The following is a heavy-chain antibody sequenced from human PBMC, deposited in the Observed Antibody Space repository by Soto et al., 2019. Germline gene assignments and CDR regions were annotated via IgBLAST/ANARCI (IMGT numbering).Heavy chain of an antibody. D-gene: IGHD2-8*01. Sequence: QVQLVQSGAEVKKPGSSVKVSCKASGGTFSSYTISWVRQAPGQGLEWMGRIIPILGIANYAQKFQGRVTITADKSTSTAYMELSSLRSEDTAVYYCARDRDGLNYYGMDVWGQGTTVTVSS. V-gene: IGHV1-69*08. CDR1: GGTFSSYT. J-gene: IGHJ6*02. CDR3: ARDRDGLNYYGMDV. CDR2: IIPILGIA.